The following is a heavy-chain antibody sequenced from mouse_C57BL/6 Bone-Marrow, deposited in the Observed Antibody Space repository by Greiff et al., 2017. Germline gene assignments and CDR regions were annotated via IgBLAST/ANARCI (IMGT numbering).Heavy chain of an antibody. CDR3: ARMSGYGSSYDWYFDV. D-gene: IGHD1-1*01. J-gene: IGHJ1*03. CDR2: INPNNGGT. CDR1: GYTFTDYY. Sequence: VQLQQSGPELVKPGASVKISCKASGYTFTDYYMNWVKQSHGKSLEWIGDINPNNGGTIYNQKFKGKATLTVDKSSSTAYMELRSLTSEDTAVYYGARMSGYGSSYDWYFDVWGTGTTVTVSS. V-gene: IGHV1-26*01.